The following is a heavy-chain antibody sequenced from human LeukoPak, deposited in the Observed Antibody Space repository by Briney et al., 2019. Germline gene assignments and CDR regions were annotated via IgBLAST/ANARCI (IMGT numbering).Heavy chain of an antibody. CDR3: AGEGVARRFDY. D-gene: IGHD2-15*01. J-gene: IGHJ4*02. CDR1: GGSFSGYY. V-gene: IGHV4-34*01. CDR2: INHSGST. Sequence: SETLSLTCAVYGGSFSGYYWGWIRQPPGKGLEWIGEINHSGSTNYNPSLKSRVTISVDTSKNQFSLKLSSVTAADTAVYYCAGEGVARRFDYWGQGTLVTVSS.